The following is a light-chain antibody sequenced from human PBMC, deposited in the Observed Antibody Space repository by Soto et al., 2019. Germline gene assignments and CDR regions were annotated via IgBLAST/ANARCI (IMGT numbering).Light chain of an antibody. CDR1: QSIGVW. CDR3: QQYINYFRT. Sequence: DIEMTQSRTTLSASVGDRVTITCRASQSIGVWLAWYQQKPGTAPKLLIYKTSTLDSGVPLRFSGSGSGTEFTLTISSLQPDDFATYYCQQYINYFRTFGQGTKVDIK. J-gene: IGKJ1*01. V-gene: IGKV1-5*03. CDR2: KTS.